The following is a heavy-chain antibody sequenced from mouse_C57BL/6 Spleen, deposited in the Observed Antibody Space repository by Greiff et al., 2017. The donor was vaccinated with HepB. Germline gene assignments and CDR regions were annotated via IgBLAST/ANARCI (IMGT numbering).Heavy chain of an antibody. D-gene: IGHD2-1*01. Sequence: QVQLQQPGAELVKPGASVKLSCKASGYTFTSYWMQWVKQRPGQGLEWIGEIDPSDSYTNYNQKFKGKATLTVDTSSSTADMQLSSLTSEDSAVYYCAREDGNYPYWGQGTTLTVSS. CDR3: AREDGNYPY. CDR2: IDPSDSYT. J-gene: IGHJ2*01. V-gene: IGHV1-50*01. CDR1: GYTFTSYW.